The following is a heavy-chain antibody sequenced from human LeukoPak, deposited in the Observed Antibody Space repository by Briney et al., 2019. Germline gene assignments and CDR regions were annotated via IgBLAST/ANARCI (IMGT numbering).Heavy chain of an antibody. CDR2: INPNSGGT. D-gene: IGHD3-3*01. CDR1: GYTFTGYY. CDR3: ARDGGPIGAFDI. J-gene: IGHJ3*02. Sequence: ASVKVPCKASGYTFTGYYMHWVRLAPGQGLEWMGWINPNSGGTNYAQKFQGRVTMTRDTSISTAYMELSRLRSDDTAVYYCARDGGPIGAFDIWGQGTMVTVSS. V-gene: IGHV1-2*02.